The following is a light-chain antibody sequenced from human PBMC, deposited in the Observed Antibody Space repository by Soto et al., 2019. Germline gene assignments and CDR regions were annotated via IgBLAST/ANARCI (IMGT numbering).Light chain of an antibody. CDR3: QQYDDLPFT. V-gene: IGKV1-33*01. CDR2: EAS. CDR1: QGIGNY. Sequence: DIQMTQSPSSLSASVGDRVTISCQASQGIGNYLTWYQQKPGKAPKLLIYEASNLETGVPSRFSGSGSGTDFTFTINSLQPEDIATYYCQQYDDLPFTFGGGIKVEIQ. J-gene: IGKJ4*01.